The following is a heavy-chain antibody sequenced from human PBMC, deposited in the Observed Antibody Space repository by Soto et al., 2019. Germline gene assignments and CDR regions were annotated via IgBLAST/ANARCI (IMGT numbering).Heavy chain of an antibody. D-gene: IGHD6-19*01. V-gene: IGHV3-7*05. CDR3: ARSSGWGYYYGMDV. Sequence: GGSLRLSCAASGFTFSSYWMSWVRQAPGKGLEWVANIKQDGSEKYYVDSVKGRFTISRDNAKNSLYLQMNSLRAEDTAVYYCARSSGWGYYYGMDVWGQGTTVTVSS. CDR1: GFTFSSYW. CDR2: IKQDGSEK. J-gene: IGHJ6*02.